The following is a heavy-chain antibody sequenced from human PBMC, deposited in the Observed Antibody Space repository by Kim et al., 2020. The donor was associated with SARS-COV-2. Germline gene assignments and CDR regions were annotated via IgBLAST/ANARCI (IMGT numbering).Heavy chain of an antibody. J-gene: IGHJ4*01. Sequence: GGSLRLSCAASGFTFEKFDMHWVRQAPGKGLEWVAGVSGGGGSTYYADSVKGRFTISRDSSKNTLYLQMNSLRADDTAVYYCARGYCGGCNCYQKFYYF. CDR2: VSGGGGST. D-gene: IGHD2-21*01. CDR3: ARGYCGGCNCYQKFYYF. V-gene: IGHV3-23*01. CDR1: GFTFEKFD.